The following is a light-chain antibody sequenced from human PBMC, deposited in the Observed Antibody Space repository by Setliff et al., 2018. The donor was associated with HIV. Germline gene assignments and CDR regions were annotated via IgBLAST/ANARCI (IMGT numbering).Light chain of an antibody. CDR3: SSKTSTSTLV. Sequence: QSVLTQPASVSGSPEQSITISCTGTSSDIGGYNYVSWYQQYPGKAPTLMLYDVNKRPSGVSNRFSGSKSGNTASLTISGLQAEDEADYYCSSKTSTSTLVFGGGTK. CDR1: SSDIGGYNY. CDR2: DVN. J-gene: IGLJ2*01. V-gene: IGLV2-14*03.